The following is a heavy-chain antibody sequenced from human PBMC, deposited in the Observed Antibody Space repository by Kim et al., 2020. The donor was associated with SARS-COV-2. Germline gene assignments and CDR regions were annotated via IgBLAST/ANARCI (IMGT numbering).Heavy chain of an antibody. CDR2: K. CDR3: ARVLSCYSGMDV. Sequence: KYCAESVKGRLTSHRDNSKNTLYLQMNSLRAEDAAVYYCARVLSCYSGMDVWGQGTTVTVSS. V-gene: IGHV3-33*01. J-gene: IGHJ6*02.